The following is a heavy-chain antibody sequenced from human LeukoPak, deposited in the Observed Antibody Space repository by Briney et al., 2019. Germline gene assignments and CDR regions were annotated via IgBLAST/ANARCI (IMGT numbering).Heavy chain of an antibody. Sequence: SETLSLTCTVSGGSISSYYWSWIRQPPGKGLEWIGYIYYSGSTNYNPSLKSRVTISVDTSKNQFSLKLSSVTAADTAVYYCARRRDSGGYYYVGWYYFDYWGQGTLVTVSS. D-gene: IGHD3-22*01. V-gene: IGHV4-59*12. CDR2: IYYSGST. J-gene: IGHJ4*02. CDR1: GGSISSYY. CDR3: ARRRDSGGYYYVGWYYFDY.